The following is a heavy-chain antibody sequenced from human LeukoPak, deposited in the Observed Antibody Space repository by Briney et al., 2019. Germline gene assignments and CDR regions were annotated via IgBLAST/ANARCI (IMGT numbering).Heavy chain of an antibody. Sequence: PGGSLRLSCAASGFTFSDYSMNWVRQTPGKGLEWVANIKQDGSEKYYVDSVKGRFTISRDNAKNSLYLQMNSLRAEDTAVYYCARSSSGSGGYYMDVWGKGTTVTVSS. D-gene: IGHD1-26*01. V-gene: IGHV3-7*01. CDR3: ARSSSGSGGYYMDV. CDR1: GFTFSDYS. CDR2: IKQDGSEK. J-gene: IGHJ6*03.